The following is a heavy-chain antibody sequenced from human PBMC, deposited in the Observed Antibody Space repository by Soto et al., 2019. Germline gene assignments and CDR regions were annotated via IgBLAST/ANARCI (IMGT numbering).Heavy chain of an antibody. D-gene: IGHD2-2*02. CDR1: GFTFSNAW. Sequence: EVQLVESGGGLVKPGGSLRLSCAASGFTFSNAWMNWVRQAPGKGLEWVGRIKSKTDGGTTDYAAPVKGRFTISREDSKYTLYLQMNSLKTEDTAVYYCTTEGDIVLVPAAIGYYYYGMDVWGQGTTVTVSS. CDR2: IKSKTDGGTT. J-gene: IGHJ6*02. CDR3: TTEGDIVLVPAAIGYYYYGMDV. V-gene: IGHV3-15*07.